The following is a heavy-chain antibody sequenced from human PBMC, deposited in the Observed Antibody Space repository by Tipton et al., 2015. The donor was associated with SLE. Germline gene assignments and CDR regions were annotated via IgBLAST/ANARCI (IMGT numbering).Heavy chain of an antibody. CDR1: GFTFSSYA. CDR3: AAGEIGTISK. J-gene: IGHJ4*02. V-gene: IGHV3-33*08. Sequence: SLRLSCAASGFTFSSYAMSWVRQAPGKGLEWVAILWPDGNHIHYADSVRGRFIISRDISNDTLYLQMDRLRVEDTAVYYCAAGEIGTISKWGQGTLVTVSS. CDR2: LWPDGNHI. D-gene: IGHD1-14*01.